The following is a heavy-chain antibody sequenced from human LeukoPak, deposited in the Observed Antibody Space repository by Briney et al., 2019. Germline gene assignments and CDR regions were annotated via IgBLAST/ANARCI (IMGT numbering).Heavy chain of an antibody. V-gene: IGHV4-61*10. CDR1: GGSISSSNYY. D-gene: IGHD3-10*01. CDR2: IYYSGST. J-gene: IGHJ4*02. Sequence: SETLSLTCSVSGGSISSSNYYWSWIRQPAWKGLEWIGYIYYSGSTNYNPSLKSRVTISVDTSKNQFSLKLSSVTAADTAVYYCARDVYYGSGSCIDYWGQGTLVTVSS. CDR3: ARDVYYGSGSCIDY.